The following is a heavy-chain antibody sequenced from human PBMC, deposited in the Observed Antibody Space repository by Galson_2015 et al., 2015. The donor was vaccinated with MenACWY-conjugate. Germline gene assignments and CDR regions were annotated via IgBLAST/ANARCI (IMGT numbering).Heavy chain of an antibody. J-gene: IGHJ4*02. CDR2: IQSKNYGANT. D-gene: IGHD2/OR15-2a*01. V-gene: IGHV3-49*03. Sequence: SLRLSCATSGFAFGGYLMGWFRQAPGKGLEWVGYIQSKNYGANTQYAASVKDRFSISRDDSRSIAYLEMNSLKTEDTALYYCTRADHRYCNSTNCPFDHWGQGTLVTVSS. CDR3: TRADHRYCNSTNCPFDH. CDR1: GFAFGGYL.